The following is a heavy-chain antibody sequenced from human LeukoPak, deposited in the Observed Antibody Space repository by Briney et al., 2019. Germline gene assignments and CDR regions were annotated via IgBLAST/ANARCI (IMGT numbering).Heavy chain of an antibody. CDR2: IYHSGST. CDR3: ARYRYSGYDWRWFDP. V-gene: IGHV4-38-2*01. Sequence: SETPSLTCAVSGYSISSGYYWGWIRQPPGKGLEWIGSIYHSGSTYYNPSLKSRVTISVDTSKNQFSLKLSSVIAADTAVYYCARYRYSGYDWRWFDPWGQGTLVTVSS. D-gene: IGHD5-12*01. CDR1: GYSISSGYY. J-gene: IGHJ5*02.